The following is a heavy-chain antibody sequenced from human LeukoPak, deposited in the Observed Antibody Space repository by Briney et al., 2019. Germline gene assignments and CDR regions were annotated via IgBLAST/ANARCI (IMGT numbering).Heavy chain of an antibody. V-gene: IGHV3-74*01. CDR1: GFTFSRYW. D-gene: IGHD6-19*01. CDR3: AKEIAVAGTPYFDY. Sequence: QSGGSLRLSCEASGFTFSRYWMHWVRQAPGKGLVWVSRIKSDGKTNYADSVKGRFTISRDNSKNTLYLQMNSLRAEDTAVYYCAKEIAVAGTPYFDYWGQGTLVTVSA. CDR2: IKSDGKT. J-gene: IGHJ4*02.